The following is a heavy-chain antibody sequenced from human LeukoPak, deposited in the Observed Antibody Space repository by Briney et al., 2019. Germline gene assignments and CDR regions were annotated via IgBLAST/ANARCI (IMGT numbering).Heavy chain of an antibody. V-gene: IGHV4-39*01. Sequence: SETLSLTCTVSRGSISSTSYYWGWIRQPPGKGLEWIGSIYYSGSAYYNPSLKSRVTISVDTSKNHFSLTLSSVTAADTAVYYCARHTPMATRTNWFDPWGQGTLVTVSS. CDR2: IYYSGSA. CDR1: RGSISSTSYY. J-gene: IGHJ5*02. CDR3: ARHTPMATRTNWFDP. D-gene: IGHD5-24*01.